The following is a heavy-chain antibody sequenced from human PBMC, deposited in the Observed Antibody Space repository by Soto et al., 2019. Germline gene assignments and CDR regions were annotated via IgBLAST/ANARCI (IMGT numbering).Heavy chain of an antibody. V-gene: IGHV3-33*01. J-gene: IGHJ4*02. Sequence: QVPLVESGGGVVQPGKSLRLSCAAPGSIFRGYGMHWVRQAPGKGLEWVAIIRYDGSNIKYADAVMGRFTISRDNSKNMLYLEMNRLRVEDTAIYYCARDGIGSAAFWGYLDFWGQGTLVSVSS. CDR2: IRYDGSNI. D-gene: IGHD2-15*01. CDR1: GSIFRGYG. CDR3: ARDGIGSAAFWGYLDF.